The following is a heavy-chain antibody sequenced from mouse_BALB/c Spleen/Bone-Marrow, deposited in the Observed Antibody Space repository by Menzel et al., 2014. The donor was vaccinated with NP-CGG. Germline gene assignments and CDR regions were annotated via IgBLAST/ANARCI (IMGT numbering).Heavy chain of an antibody. V-gene: IGHV5-17*02. D-gene: IGHD2-14*01. CDR1: GFTFSSFG. J-gene: IGHJ4*01. CDR2: ISSGSSTI. CDR3: ARWRYGYAMDY. Sequence: EVQLVESGGGLVQPGGSRKLSCAASGFTFSSFGMHWVRQAPEKGLEWVAYISSGSSTIYYADTVKGRFTISRDNPKNPLFLQMTSLRSEDTAMYYCARWRYGYAMDYWGQGTSVTVSS.